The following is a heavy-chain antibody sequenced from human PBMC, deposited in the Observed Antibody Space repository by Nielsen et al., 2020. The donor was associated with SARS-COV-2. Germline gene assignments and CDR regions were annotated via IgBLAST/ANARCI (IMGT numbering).Heavy chain of an antibody. CDR2: ISWNSGSI. CDR3: ARGHSSGWPYYFDY. J-gene: IGHJ4*02. CDR1: GFTFDDYA. D-gene: IGHD6-19*01. V-gene: IGHV3-9*01. Sequence: GGSLRLSCAASGFTFDDYAMHWVRQAPGKGLEWVSGISWNSGSIGYADSVKGRFTISRDNSKNTLYLQMNSLRAGDTAVYYCARGHSSGWPYYFDYWGQGTLVTVSS.